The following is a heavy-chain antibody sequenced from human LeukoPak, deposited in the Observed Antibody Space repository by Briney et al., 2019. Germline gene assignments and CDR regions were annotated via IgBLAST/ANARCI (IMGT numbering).Heavy chain of an antibody. J-gene: IGHJ6*02. CDR3: AREGAAAGDYYGMDV. D-gene: IGHD6-13*01. CDR2: MNPNSGNT. Sequence: ASVKVSCKASGYTFTSYGINWVRQATGQGLKWMGWMNPNSGNTGYAQKFQGRVTMTRNTSISTAYMELSSLRSEDTAVYYCAREGAAAGDYYGMDVWGQGTTVTVSS. V-gene: IGHV1-8*02. CDR1: GYTFTSYG.